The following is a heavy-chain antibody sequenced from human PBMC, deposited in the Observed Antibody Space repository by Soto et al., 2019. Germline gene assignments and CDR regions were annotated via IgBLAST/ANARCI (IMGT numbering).Heavy chain of an antibody. CDR2: IIPILGIA. CDR1: GGTFSSYT. D-gene: IGHD6-19*01. V-gene: IGHV1-69*02. Sequence: QVQLVQSGAEVKKPGSSVKVSCKASGGTFSSYTISWVRQAPGQGLEWMGRIIPILGIANYSQKFQGRVTITADNSTSTAYMELSSLRSEDTAVYYCARASGWSTVNWFDPWGQGTLVTVSS. J-gene: IGHJ5*02. CDR3: ARASGWSTVNWFDP.